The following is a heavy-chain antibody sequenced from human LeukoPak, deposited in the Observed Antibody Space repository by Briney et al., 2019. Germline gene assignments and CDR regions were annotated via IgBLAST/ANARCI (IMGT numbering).Heavy chain of an antibody. V-gene: IGHV4-39*07. J-gene: IGHJ4*02. CDR3: ARVSDYFDY. CDR1: GGSISSSSYY. Sequence: MSSETLSLTCTVSGGSISSSSYYWGWIRQPPGKGLEWIGSIYYSGSTYYNPSLKSRVTISVDTSKNQFSLKLSSVTAADTAVYYCARVSDYFDYWGQGTLVTVSS. CDR2: IYYSGST.